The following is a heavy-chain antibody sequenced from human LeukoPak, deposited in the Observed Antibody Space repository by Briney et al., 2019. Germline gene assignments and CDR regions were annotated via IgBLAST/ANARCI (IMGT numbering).Heavy chain of an antibody. CDR2: ISGNGGRT. CDR1: RFPFSRYA. CDR3: TKDRRMDGYNQWPTETFDY. D-gene: IGHD5-24*01. J-gene: IGHJ4*02. Sequence: GGSLRLSCTASRFPFSRYAMSWVREAPGKGLEWVTEISGNGGRTYYAESVKGRFTISRDNPKNTLYLQMNSLRAEETAEYYCTKDRRMDGYNQWPTETFDYWGQGTLVTVSS. V-gene: IGHV3-23*01.